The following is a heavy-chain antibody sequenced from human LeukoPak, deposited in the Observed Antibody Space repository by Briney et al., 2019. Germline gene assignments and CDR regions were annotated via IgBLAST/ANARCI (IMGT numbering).Heavy chain of an antibody. D-gene: IGHD3-22*01. CDR1: GYTLTELS. Sequence: ASVKVSCKASGYTLTELSMHWVRQAPGKGLEWMGGFDPEDGETIYAQKFQGRVTMTEDTSTDTAYMELSSLRSEDTAVYYCATSSMDLGYYDKYGMDVWGQGTTVTVSS. J-gene: IGHJ6*02. CDR3: ATSSMDLGYYDKYGMDV. CDR2: FDPEDGET. V-gene: IGHV1-24*01.